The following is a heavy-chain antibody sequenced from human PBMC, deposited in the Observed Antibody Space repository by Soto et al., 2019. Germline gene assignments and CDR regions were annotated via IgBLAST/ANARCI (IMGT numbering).Heavy chain of an antibody. CDR2: INPNSGGT. D-gene: IGHD6-13*01. CDR1: GYTFTGCY. V-gene: IGHV1-2*02. J-gene: IGHJ4*02. CDR3: ARDLSVIAAAGTTEFDY. Sequence: ASVKVSCKASGYTFTGCYMHWVRQAPGQGLEWMGWINPNSGGTNYAQKFQGRVTMTRDTSISTAYMELSRLRSDDTAVYYCARDLSVIAAAGTTEFDYWGQGTLVTVSS.